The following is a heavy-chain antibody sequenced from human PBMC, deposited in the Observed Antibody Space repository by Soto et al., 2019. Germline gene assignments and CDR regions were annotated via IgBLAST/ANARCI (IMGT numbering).Heavy chain of an antibody. D-gene: IGHD6-19*01. CDR2: INHSGST. CDR3: ARAHGYSSGWALGY. J-gene: IGHJ4*02. CDR1: GGSFSGYY. V-gene: IGHV4-34*01. Sequence: SETLSLTCAVYGGSFSGYYWSWIRQPPGKGLEWIGEINHSGSTNYNPSLKSRVTISVDTSKNQFSLKLSSVTAADTAVYYCARAHGYSSGWALGYWGQGTLVTVSS.